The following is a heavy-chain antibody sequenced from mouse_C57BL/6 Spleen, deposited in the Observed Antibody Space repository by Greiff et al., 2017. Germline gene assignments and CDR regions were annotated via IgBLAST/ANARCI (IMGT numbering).Heavy chain of an antibody. CDR3: ARDYGSYWYFDV. D-gene: IGHD1-1*01. Sequence: VQLQQSGAELVKPGASVKISCKASGYAFSSYWMNWVKQRPGKGLEWIGQIYPGDGDTNYNGKFKGKATLTADKSSSTAYMQLSSLTSEDSAVYCCARDYGSYWYFDVWGTGTTVTVSS. CDR1: GYAFSSYW. V-gene: IGHV1-80*01. J-gene: IGHJ1*03. CDR2: IYPGDGDT.